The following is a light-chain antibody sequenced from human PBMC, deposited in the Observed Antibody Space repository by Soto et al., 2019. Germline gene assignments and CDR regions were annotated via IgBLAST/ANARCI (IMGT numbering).Light chain of an antibody. CDR1: SSDVGGYNS. J-gene: IGLJ1*01. CDR2: DVS. CDR3: TSFTSRHTYV. V-gene: IGLV2-14*03. Sequence: QSALTQPASVSGSPGQSITISCTGTSSDVGGYNSVSWYQQHPDKAPRLMIYDVSNRPSGVSDRFSGSKSGDTASLTISGLQAEDEADYYCTSFTSRHTYVFGTGTKVTVL.